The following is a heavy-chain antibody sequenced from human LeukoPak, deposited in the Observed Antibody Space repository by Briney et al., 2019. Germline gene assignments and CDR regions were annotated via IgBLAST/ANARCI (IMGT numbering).Heavy chain of an antibody. CDR2: IKPKSGDT. V-gene: IGHV1-2*02. CDR3: ARDSSGGYASH. Sequence: ASVKVSCKTSGYIFSDYYVHWVRQAPGQGHEWMGWIKPKSGDTHSAQRFQGRVTMTRDTSVTTAYMEVTRLTSDDTAVYYCARDSSGGYASHWGQGTLVTVSS. D-gene: IGHD1-26*01. J-gene: IGHJ4*02. CDR1: GYIFSDYY.